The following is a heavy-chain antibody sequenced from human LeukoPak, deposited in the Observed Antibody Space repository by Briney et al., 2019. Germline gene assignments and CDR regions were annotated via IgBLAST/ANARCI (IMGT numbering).Heavy chain of an antibody. D-gene: IGHD5-24*01. CDR3: APRVGYFDL. CDR1: GGSFSGYY. Sequence: SETLSLTRAVYGGSFSGYYWSWIRQPPGKGLEWIGEINHSGSTNYNPSLKSRVTISVDTSKNQFSLKLSSVTAADTAVYYCAPRVGYFDLWGRGTLVTVSS. CDR2: INHSGST. V-gene: IGHV4-34*01. J-gene: IGHJ2*01.